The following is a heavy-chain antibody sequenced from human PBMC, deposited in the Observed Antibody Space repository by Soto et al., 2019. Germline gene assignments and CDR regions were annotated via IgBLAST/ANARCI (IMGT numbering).Heavy chain of an antibody. Sequence: QVQLVESGGGVVQPGRSLRLSCAASGFTFSSYAMHWVRQAPGKGLEWVAVISYDGSNKYYADSVKGRFTISRDNSKNTLYLQMNSLRAEDTAVYYCARWRYGPLDMSWFDPWCQGTLVTVSS. CDR1: GFTFSSYA. V-gene: IGHV3-30-3*01. J-gene: IGHJ5*02. CDR3: ARWRYGPLDMSWFDP. D-gene: IGHD3-10*01. CDR2: ISYDGSNK.